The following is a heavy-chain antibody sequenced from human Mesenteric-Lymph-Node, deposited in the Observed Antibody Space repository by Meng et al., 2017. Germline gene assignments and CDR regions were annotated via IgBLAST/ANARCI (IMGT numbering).Heavy chain of an antibody. CDR1: GGSISSSSYN. CDR2: IYYSGST. Sequence: QLQLQESGPGLVKPSETLSLTCTVSGGSISSSSYNWGWIRQPPGKGLEWIGSIYYSGSTYYNPSLKSRVTISVDTSKNQFSLKLSSVTATDTAVYYCARIAVAGTFDYWGQGTLVTVSS. J-gene: IGHJ4*02. V-gene: IGHV4-39*01. D-gene: IGHD6-19*01. CDR3: ARIAVAGTFDY.